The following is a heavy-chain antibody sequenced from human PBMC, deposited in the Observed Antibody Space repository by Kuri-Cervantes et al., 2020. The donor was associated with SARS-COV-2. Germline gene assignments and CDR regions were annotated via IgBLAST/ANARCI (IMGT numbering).Heavy chain of an antibody. D-gene: IGHD2-2*01. CDR2: INPNSGGT. V-gene: IGHV1-2*04. Sequence: ASVKVSCKASGYTFTGYYMHWVRQAPGQGLEWMGWINPNSGGTNYAQKFQGWVTMTRDTSISTAYMELSRLRSDDTAVYYCARGGDIVVVPAAASGVTYYYYGMDVWGQGNTVTCAS. CDR3: ARGGDIVVVPAAASGVTYYYYGMDV. CDR1: GYTFTGYY. J-gene: IGHJ6*01.